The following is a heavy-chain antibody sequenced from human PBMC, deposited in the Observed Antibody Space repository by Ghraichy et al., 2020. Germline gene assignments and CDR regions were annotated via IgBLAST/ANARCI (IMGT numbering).Heavy chain of an antibody. Sequence: LSLTCAASGFTFSANWMSWVRQAPGKGLEWVAHINQDESQRHYVDSVRGRFTVSRDYAKNSVYLQMDSLRVEDTAVYYCARDSGVGGPWGQGTLVTVSS. CDR2: INQDESQR. D-gene: IGHD3-10*01. CDR3: ARDSGVGGP. V-gene: IGHV3-7*01. J-gene: IGHJ5*02. CDR1: GFTFSANW.